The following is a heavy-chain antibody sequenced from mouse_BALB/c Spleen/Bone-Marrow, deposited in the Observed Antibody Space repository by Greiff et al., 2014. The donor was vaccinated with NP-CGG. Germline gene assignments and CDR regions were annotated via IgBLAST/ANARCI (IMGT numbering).Heavy chain of an antibody. J-gene: IGHJ4*01. CDR3: ARALGDGYYYAMDY. CDR1: GYTFTSYW. Sequence: QVQLQQPGAELVKPGAPVKLSCKASGYTFTSYWMNWVKQRPGRGLEWIGRIDPSDSETLYNQKFRDKATLTVDKSSSTAYIQLSSLTSEDSAVYYCARALGDGYYYAMDYWGQGTSVTVSS. V-gene: IGHV1-69*02. D-gene: IGHD2-3*01. CDR2: IDPSDSET.